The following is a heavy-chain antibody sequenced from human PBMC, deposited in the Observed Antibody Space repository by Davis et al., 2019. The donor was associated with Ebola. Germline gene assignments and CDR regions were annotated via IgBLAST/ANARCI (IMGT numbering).Heavy chain of an antibody. CDR2: ISSDSDYI. D-gene: IGHD1-26*01. V-gene: IGHV3-21*04. CDR3: AKIHQLLFDY. J-gene: IGHJ4*02. Sequence: GESLKISCAASGFTFRFYSMSWFRQAPGKALEWVSSISSDSDYIYYADSAKGRFTISRDNAKNTLYLQMNSLRAEDTAVYYCAKIHQLLFDYWGQGTLVTVSS. CDR1: GFTFRFYS.